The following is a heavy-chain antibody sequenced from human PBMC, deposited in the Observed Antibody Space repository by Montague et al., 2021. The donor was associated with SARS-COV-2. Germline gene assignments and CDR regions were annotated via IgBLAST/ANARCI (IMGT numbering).Heavy chain of an antibody. CDR1: GFSLNTSGEG. Sequence: VKPTPTLTLTCTFSGFSLNTSGEGVGWVRQPPGKALEWLALIYWDDDKRYSPSLKSRSTISKDTTKNEVVLTVANMDPVDTATYYCARYGDYGSWFDPWGQGTLVTVSS. D-gene: IGHD4-17*01. V-gene: IGHV2-5*02. CDR3: ARYGDYGSWFDP. CDR2: IYWDDDK. J-gene: IGHJ5*02.